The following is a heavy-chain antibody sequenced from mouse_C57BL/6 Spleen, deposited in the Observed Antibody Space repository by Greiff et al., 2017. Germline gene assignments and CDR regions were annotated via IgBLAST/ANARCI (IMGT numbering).Heavy chain of an antibody. CDR1: GYTFTDYY. D-gene: IGHD2-2*01. CDR2: INPNNGGT. V-gene: IGHV1-26*01. CDR3: ARSGGYDEDFDY. Sequence: EVQLQQSGPELVKPGASVKISCKASGYTFTDYYMNWVKQSHGKSLEWIGDINPNNGGTSYNQKFKGKATLTVDKSSSTAYMELRSLTSEDSAVYYCARSGGYDEDFDYWGQGTTLTVSS. J-gene: IGHJ2*01.